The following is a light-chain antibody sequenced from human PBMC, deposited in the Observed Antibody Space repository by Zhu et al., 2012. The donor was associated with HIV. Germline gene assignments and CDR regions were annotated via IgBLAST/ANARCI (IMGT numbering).Light chain of an antibody. J-gene: IGKJ4*01. CDR1: QTVSRNY. Sequence: EIVLTQSPGTLSLSPGERATLSCRASQTVSRNYLAWYQQKPGQAPRLLIYGASRRATGIPDRFSGSGSGTDFTLTISRLEPEDFAVYYCQQYGNSPLTFGGGTKVEIK. V-gene: IGKV3-20*01. CDR3: QQYGNSPLT. CDR2: GAS.